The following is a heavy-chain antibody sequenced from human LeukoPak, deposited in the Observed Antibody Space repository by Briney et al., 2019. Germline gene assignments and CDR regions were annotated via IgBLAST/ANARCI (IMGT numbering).Heavy chain of an antibody. CDR2: IIPIFGSV. J-gene: IGHJ4*02. V-gene: IGHV1-69*05. CDR3: ARDSWGRDFSDY. CDR1: GGSFSSYA. Sequence: SVKVSCKASGGSFSSYAISWVRRAPGKGLEWMGRIIPIFGSVNYAQKFQGRVTITTDESTSSAYMELSSLRSEDTAVYYCARDSWGRDFSDYWGQGTLVTVSS. D-gene: IGHD3-16*01.